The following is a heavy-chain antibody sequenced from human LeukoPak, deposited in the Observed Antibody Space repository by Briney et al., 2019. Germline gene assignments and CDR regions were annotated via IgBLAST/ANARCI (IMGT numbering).Heavy chain of an antibody. CDR2: INTNTGNP. J-gene: IGHJ5*02. Sequence: GASVKVSCKASGYTFTSYAMNWVRQAPGQGLEWMGWINTNTGNPTCAQGFTGRFVFSLDTSVSTAYLQISSLKAEDTAVYYCARDRRTYSSGWYPWFDPWGQGTLVTVSS. CDR3: ARDRRTYSSGWYPWFDP. V-gene: IGHV7-4-1*02. CDR1: GYTFTSYA. D-gene: IGHD6-19*01.